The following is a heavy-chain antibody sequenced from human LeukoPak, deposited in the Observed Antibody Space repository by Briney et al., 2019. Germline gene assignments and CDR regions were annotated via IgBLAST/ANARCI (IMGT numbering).Heavy chain of an antibody. CDR1: GFTFSSYA. V-gene: IGHV3-23*01. D-gene: IGHD6-19*01. J-gene: IGHJ3*02. Sequence: GGPLRLSCAASGFTFSSYAMSWVRQAPGKGLEWVSAISGSGGSTNYADSVKGRITISRDNSKNTLYLQMNSLRAEDTAVYYCAKHRTVTGLDAFDIWGQGTMVTVSS. CDR2: ISGSGGST. CDR3: AKHRTVTGLDAFDI.